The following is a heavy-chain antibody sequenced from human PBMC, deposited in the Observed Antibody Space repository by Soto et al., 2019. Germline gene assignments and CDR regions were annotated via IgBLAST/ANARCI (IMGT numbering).Heavy chain of an antibody. CDR2: IYYSGST. V-gene: IGHV4-39*01. CDR3: ARHGHVHTALRSLEWFDRPSYGMDV. CDR1: GGSISSSSYY. J-gene: IGHJ6*02. Sequence: LSLTCTVSGGSISSSSYYWGWIRQPPGKGLEWIGSIYYSGSTYYNPSLKSRVTISVDTSKNQFSLKLSSVTAADTAVYYCARHGHVHTALRSLEWFDRPSYGMDVWGQGTTVTVSS. D-gene: IGHD3-3*01.